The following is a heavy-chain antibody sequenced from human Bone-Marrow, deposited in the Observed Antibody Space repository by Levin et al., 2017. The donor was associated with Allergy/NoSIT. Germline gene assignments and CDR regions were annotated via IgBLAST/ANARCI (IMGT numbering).Heavy chain of an antibody. V-gene: IGHV3-23*01. CDR1: GFTFSGYA. J-gene: IGHJ4*02. Sequence: TGGSLRLSCAVSGFTFSGYAMSWVRQAPGKGLEWVSGITSSYETYYIDSVKGRFTISRDNSKNTLYLQMNSLRGEDTAVYYCAKLLRGGNDMIFDLWGQGNLVTVSS. CDR2: ITSSYET. D-gene: IGHD2-15*01. CDR3: AKLLRGGNDMIFDL.